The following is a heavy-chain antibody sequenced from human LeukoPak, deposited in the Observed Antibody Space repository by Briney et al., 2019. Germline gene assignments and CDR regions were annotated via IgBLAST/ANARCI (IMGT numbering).Heavy chain of an antibody. Sequence: GGSLRLSCAASGFTFSSYGMHWVRQAPGKGLDWVSGVSGSSASTYYADSAKGRFTISRDNSKNTLYLQMNSLRAEDTAVYYCAKDVSRGIAAAGTLFDYWGQGTLVTVSS. CDR2: VSGSSAST. CDR3: AKDVSRGIAAAGTLFDY. D-gene: IGHD6-13*01. V-gene: IGHV3-23*01. CDR1: GFTFSSYG. J-gene: IGHJ4*02.